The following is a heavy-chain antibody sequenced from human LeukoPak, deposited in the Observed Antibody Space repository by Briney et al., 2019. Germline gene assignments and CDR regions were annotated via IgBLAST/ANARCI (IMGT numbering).Heavy chain of an antibody. J-gene: IGHJ4*02. CDR1: AYSFTDYY. V-gene: IGHV1-2*06. CDR2: INPNTGVT. D-gene: IGHD3-22*01. Sequence: ASVKVSCKASAYSFTDYYIHWVRQAPGQGLEWMGRINPNTGVTDYAQIFKVRVTMTRDTSISTAYMELSRLGSDDTAVYYCARSSPAYYFDSSGYYYGDHWGQGTLVTVSS. CDR3: ARSSPAYYFDSSGYYYGDH.